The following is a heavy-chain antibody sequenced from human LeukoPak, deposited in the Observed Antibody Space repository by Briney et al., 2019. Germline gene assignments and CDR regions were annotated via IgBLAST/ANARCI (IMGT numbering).Heavy chain of an antibody. J-gene: IGHJ4*02. CDR2: IYHSGST. Sequence: SETLSLTCTVSGYSISSGYCWGWIRQPPGKGLEWIGSIYHSGSTYYNPSLKSRVTISVDTSKNQFSLKLSSVTAADTAVYYCARGTASSSSPLYYFDYWGQGTLVTVSS. V-gene: IGHV4-38-2*02. D-gene: IGHD6-6*01. CDR1: GYSISSGYC. CDR3: ARGTASSSSPLYYFDY.